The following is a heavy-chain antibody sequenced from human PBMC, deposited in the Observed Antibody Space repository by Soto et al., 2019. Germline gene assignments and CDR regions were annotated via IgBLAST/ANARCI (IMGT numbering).Heavy chain of an antibody. Sequence: QVQLVQSGAEVKTPGSSVKVSCKASGGSFSSSAISWVRQAPGQGLEWMGGIIPICGTANYAQKFQGRVTITAEESTSTAYMELSSLRSEDTAVYYCARDSAVVVGSTPYYYYGMDVWGQGTTVTVSS. D-gene: IGHD2-15*01. V-gene: IGHV1-69*01. CDR1: GGSFSSSA. CDR2: IIPICGTA. J-gene: IGHJ6*02. CDR3: ARDSAVVVGSTPYYYYGMDV.